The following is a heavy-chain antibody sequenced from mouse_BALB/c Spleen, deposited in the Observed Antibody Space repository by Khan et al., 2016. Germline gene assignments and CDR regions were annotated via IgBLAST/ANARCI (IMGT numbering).Heavy chain of an antibody. D-gene: IGHD1-2*01. CDR2: IIPGSGST. V-gene: IGHV1-77*01. CDR1: GYTFTDYY. Sequence: QVQLQQPGTELPRPGASVKLSCKASGYTFTDYYLHWVMPRTGQGLEWIGEIIPGSGSTYYNEKFKGKDSLTADTSASTAYMQLSSLTSEDSAVYYYARSYYGDIAMDYWGHGASVTVSS. CDR3: ARSYYGDIAMDY. J-gene: IGHJ4*01.